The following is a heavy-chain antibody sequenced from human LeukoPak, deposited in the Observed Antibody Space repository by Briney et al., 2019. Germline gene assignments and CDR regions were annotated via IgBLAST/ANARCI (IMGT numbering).Heavy chain of an antibody. D-gene: IGHD3-22*01. J-gene: IGHJ5*02. Sequence: PGGSLRLSCAASGFTFSSYAMSWVRQAPGKGLEWVSTISGSGGSTYYADSVKGRFTISRDNSKNTLYLQMNSLRAEDTAVYYCARSDYYYDSSGFDPWGQGTLVTVSS. V-gene: IGHV3-23*01. CDR1: GFTFSSYA. CDR3: ARSDYYYDSSGFDP. CDR2: ISGSGGST.